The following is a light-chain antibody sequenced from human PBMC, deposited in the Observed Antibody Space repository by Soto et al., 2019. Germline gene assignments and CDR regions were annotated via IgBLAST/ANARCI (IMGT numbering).Light chain of an antibody. J-gene: IGKJ1*01. Sequence: DIQMTQSPSTLSASVGDRVTITCRASQSISSWLAWYQQKPGKAPKLLIYKASSLERGVPSRFSGSGSGKEFTITISSLQPDDFATYYCQQYNSYWTFGQGTKVEIK. CDR3: QQYNSYWT. CDR1: QSISSW. CDR2: KAS. V-gene: IGKV1-5*03.